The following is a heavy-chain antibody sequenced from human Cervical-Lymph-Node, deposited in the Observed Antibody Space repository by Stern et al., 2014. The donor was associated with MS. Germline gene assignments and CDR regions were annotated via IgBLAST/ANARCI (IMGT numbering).Heavy chain of an antibody. CDR1: GYTFTYYA. J-gene: IGHJ4*02. CDR3: ARDDDYTRRAIDY. CDR2: ISPYHGTT. V-gene: IGHV1-18*01. D-gene: IGHD4-11*01. Sequence: QVQLVPSGAEVKKPGASVNVSCKTSGYTFTYYAISWIRQAPGQGLEWVGWISPYHGTTTFVPKLQGRVARTTDTSTSTAYMELRSLRSDDTAVYYCARDDDYTRRAIDYWGQGTLVTVSS.